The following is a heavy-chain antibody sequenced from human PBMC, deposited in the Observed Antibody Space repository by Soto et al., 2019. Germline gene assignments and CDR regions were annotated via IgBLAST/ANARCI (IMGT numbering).Heavy chain of an antibody. Sequence: QVQLVESGGGVVQPGRSLRLSCAASGFTFSAYGMHWVRQAPGEGLEWVAVIWYDGGSEYYADSVEGRFTVSRDNAKNTVYLHMDTLRGGDTAVYYCARAHGPSLGSCLDLWGQGTLVTVSA. CDR2: IWYDGGSE. J-gene: IGHJ5*02. CDR1: GFTFSAYG. CDR3: ARAHGPSLGSCLDL. D-gene: IGHD2-2*01. V-gene: IGHV3-33*01.